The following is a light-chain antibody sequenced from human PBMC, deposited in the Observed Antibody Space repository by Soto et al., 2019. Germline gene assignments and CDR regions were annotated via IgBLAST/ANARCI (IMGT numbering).Light chain of an antibody. CDR1: NIGSKS. CDR3: QVWDSSSDHLVV. J-gene: IGLJ2*01. Sequence: SYELTQPPSVSVAPGKTARITCGGNNIGSKSVYWYQEKPGQAPVLVIYSDSDRPSGIPERFSGSNSGNTATLTISRVEAGDAADYYCQVWDSSSDHLVVFGGGTKLTVL. V-gene: IGLV3-21*04. CDR2: SDS.